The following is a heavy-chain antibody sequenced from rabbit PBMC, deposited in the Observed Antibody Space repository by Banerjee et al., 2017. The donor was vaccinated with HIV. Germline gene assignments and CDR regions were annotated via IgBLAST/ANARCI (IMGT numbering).Heavy chain of an antibody. J-gene: IGHJ4*01. D-gene: IGHD1-1*01. CDR3: ARDLTGVIGWNLNL. Sequence: QEQLVESGGGLVQPGGSLKLSCKASGFDFNSYAVTWVRQAPGKGLEWIACINSSSGNTVYATWARGRFTISKTSSTTVTLQMTSLTAADTATYFCARDLTGVIGWNLNLWGPGTLVTVS. CDR1: GFDFNSYA. V-gene: IGHV1S45*01. CDR2: INSSSGNT.